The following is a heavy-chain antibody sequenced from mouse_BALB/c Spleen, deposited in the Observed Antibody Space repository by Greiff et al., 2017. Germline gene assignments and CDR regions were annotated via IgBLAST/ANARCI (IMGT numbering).Heavy chain of an antibody. CDR1: GFSLTSYG. J-gene: IGHJ3*01. CDR3: ARNFSYGNPAWFAY. D-gene: IGHD2-1*01. Sequence: QVQLKESGPGLVQPSQSLSITCTVSGFSLTSYGVHWVRQSPGKGLEWLGVIWSGGSTDYNAAFISRLSISKDNSKSQVFFKMNSLQADDTAIYYCARNFSYGNPAWFAYWGQGTLVTVSA. CDR2: IWSGGST. V-gene: IGHV2-4-1*01.